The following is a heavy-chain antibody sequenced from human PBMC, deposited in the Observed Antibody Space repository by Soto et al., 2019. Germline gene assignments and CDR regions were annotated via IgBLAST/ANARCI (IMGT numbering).Heavy chain of an antibody. J-gene: IGHJ6*02. V-gene: IGHV1-69*08. CDR3: AIWSNWNPLYYRGMDV. CDR1: GGAFTNYS. Sequence: ASVKVSCKVSGGAFTNYSLNWVRHAPGQGLEWLGGIIPLHNTSNYSLKLLGRGSVTADISSNTVYMHLSGLTSDDTATYYCAIWSNWNPLYYRGMDVWGQGTTVTVSS. CDR2: IIPLHNTS. D-gene: IGHD1-20*01.